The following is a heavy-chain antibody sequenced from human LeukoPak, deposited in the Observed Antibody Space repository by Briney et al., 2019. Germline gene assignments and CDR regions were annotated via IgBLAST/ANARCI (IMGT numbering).Heavy chain of an antibody. V-gene: IGHV3-23*01. CDR1: GFTFSGYG. J-gene: IGHJ4*02. CDR3: AKYSSGWYEDFDY. Sequence: GGSLRLSCAASGFTFSGYGMSWVRQAPGKGLEWVSAISGSGGSTYYADSVKGRFTISRDNSKNTLYLQMNSLRAEDTAVYYCAKYSSGWYEDFDYWGQGTLVTVSS. D-gene: IGHD6-19*01. CDR2: ISGSGGST.